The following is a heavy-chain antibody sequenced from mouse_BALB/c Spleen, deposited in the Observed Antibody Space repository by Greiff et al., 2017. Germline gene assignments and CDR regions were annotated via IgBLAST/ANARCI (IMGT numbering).Heavy chain of an antibody. CDR3: TIYDSAWFAY. D-gene: IGHD2-3*01. J-gene: IGHJ3*01. CDR1: GYTFTDYE. Sequence: VQLQESGAELVRPGASVTLSCKASGYTFTDYEMHWVKQTPVHGLEWIGAIDPETGGTAYNQKFKGKATLTADKSSSTAYMELRSLTSEDSAVYYGTIYDSAWFAYWGQGTLGTVSA. CDR2: IDPETGGT. V-gene: IGHV1-15*01.